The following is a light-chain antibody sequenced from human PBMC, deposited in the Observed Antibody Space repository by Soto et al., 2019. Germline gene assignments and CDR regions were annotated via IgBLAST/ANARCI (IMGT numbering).Light chain of an antibody. V-gene: IGKV3-11*01. J-gene: IGKJ1*01. CDR2: DAS. CDR3: QQRSNWPWT. CDR1: QSVSRN. Sequence: VVLTQSPAALSVSPVDRATLSCRASQSVSRNLAWYQQKPGQAPRLLIYDASNRATGIPARFSGSGSGTDFTLTISSLEPEDFAVYYCQQRSNWPWTFGQGTKVDIK.